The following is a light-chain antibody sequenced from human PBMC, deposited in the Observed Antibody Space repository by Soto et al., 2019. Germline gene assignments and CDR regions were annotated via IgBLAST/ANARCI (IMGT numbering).Light chain of an antibody. V-gene: IGLV1-44*01. CDR3: ASWDDGLSASYV. CDR2: NDN. Sequence: QSVLTQPPSASGTPGQRVAISCSGSSSNIGRNAVSWYRHLPGRAPQLVIYNDNERPSGVPDRFSGSKSGTSASLATSGLQSEDEADYLCASWDDGLSASYVFGTGTKVTVL. J-gene: IGLJ1*01. CDR1: SSNIGRNA.